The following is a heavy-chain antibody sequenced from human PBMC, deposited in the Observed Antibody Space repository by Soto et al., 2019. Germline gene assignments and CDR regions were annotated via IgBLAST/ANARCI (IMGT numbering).Heavy chain of an antibody. Sequence: SETLSLTCAVYGGSFSGYYWSWIRQPPGKGLEWIGEINHSGSTNYNPSLKSRVTISVDTSKNQFSLKLSSVTAADTAVYYCARVKYSSGWHQRGYNWFDPWGQGTLVTVSS. V-gene: IGHV4-34*01. CDR3: ARVKYSSGWHQRGYNWFDP. CDR2: INHSGST. CDR1: GGSFSGYY. J-gene: IGHJ5*02. D-gene: IGHD6-19*01.